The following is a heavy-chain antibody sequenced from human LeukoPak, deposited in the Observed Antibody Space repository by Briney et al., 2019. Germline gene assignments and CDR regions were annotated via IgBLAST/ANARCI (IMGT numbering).Heavy chain of an antibody. D-gene: IGHD4-23*01. CDR3: ARYGNSAVY. Sequence: PSETLSLTCTVSGGSISISRHYWAWIRQPPGKGLDWIGTIHYTGTTYYNPSLRSRVSISVDGSTNQFSLRVSPVTAADTAVYYCARYGNSAVYWGQGTLVTVSS. V-gene: IGHV4-39*07. J-gene: IGHJ4*02. CDR1: GGSISISRHY. CDR2: IHYTGTT.